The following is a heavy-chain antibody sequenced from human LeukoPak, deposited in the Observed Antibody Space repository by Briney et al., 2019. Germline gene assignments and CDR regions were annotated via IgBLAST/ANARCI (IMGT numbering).Heavy chain of an antibody. V-gene: IGHV3-23*01. J-gene: IGHJ4*02. CDR1: GFTFSSYG. CDR3: AKDHSSSWYYFDY. D-gene: IGHD6-13*01. Sequence: GGSLRLSCAAPGFTFSSYGMSWVRQAPGKGLEWVSAISGSGGSTYYADSVKGRFTISRDNSKNTLYLQMNSLRAEDTAVYYCAKDHSSSWYYFDYWGQGTLVTVSS. CDR2: ISGSGGST.